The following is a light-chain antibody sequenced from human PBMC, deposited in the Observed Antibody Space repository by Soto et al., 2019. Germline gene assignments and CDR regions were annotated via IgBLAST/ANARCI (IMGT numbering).Light chain of an antibody. Sequence: QSVLTQPASVSGSPGQSITISCTGASNDVGNYNLVSWYQQHPGKAPKLMIYEGNKRPSGVSSRFSGSNSGNTASLTISGLQAEDEADYYCCSFARSIIWVFGGGTKLTVL. J-gene: IGLJ3*02. CDR3: CSFARSIIWV. CDR1: SNDVGNYNL. CDR2: EGN. V-gene: IGLV2-23*01.